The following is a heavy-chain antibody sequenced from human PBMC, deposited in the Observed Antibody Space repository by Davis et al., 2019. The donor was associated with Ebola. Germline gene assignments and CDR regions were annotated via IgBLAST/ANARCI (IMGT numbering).Heavy chain of an antibody. D-gene: IGHD6-19*01. J-gene: IGHJ6*02. CDR3: ARVVVPWLALSSNPYYYYGMDV. CDR1: GGTFSSYT. CDR2: MKLSGGRK. Sequence: AAVNVSCKASGGTFSSYTISWVRQAPGQGLEWMGRMKLSGGRKRVEPKCQGRVTMTRDTSTSTVYMDLSSLRAEDPAVYYCARVVVPWLALSSNPYYYYGMDVWGQGTTVTVSS. V-gene: IGHV1-46*01.